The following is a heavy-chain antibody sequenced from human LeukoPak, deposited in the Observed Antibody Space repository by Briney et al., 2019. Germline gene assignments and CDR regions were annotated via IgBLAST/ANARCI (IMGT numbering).Heavy chain of an antibody. CDR3: AKDQAAAGYYYYGMDV. J-gene: IGHJ6*02. Sequence: GGSLRLSCVPSGFTFSSYAISWVRPAPRKGLEWVSAISGSGGSTYYADSVKGRFTISRDNSKNTLYLQMNSLRAEDTAVYYCAKDQAAAGYYYYGMDVWGQGTTVTVSS. CDR1: GFTFSSYA. V-gene: IGHV3-23*01. D-gene: IGHD6-13*01. CDR2: ISGSGGST.